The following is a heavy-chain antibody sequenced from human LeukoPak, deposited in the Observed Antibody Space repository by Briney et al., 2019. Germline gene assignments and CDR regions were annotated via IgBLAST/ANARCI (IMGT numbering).Heavy chain of an antibody. D-gene: IGHD4-17*01. CDR1: GFTFRTAW. CDR3: TTEYYGDYHY. Sequence: GGSLRLSCATSGFTFRTAWMGWVRQAPGTGLEWVGRIRSKDAGETTEYAASVKGRFTVSRDDSKDTVFLQMDSLITEDTAIYYCTTEYYGDYHYWGQGALVTVSS. J-gene: IGHJ4*02. V-gene: IGHV3-15*05. CDR2: IRSKDAGETT.